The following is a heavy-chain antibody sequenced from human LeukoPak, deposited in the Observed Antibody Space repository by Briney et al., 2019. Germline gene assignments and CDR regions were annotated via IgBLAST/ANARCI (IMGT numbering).Heavy chain of an antibody. J-gene: IGHJ4*02. CDR2: VSAYNGNT. CDR1: GYTFTSYG. D-gene: IGHD4-17*01. V-gene: IGHV1-18*01. CDR3: ARLQAVTQGDYFDY. Sequence: ASAKVSCKASGYTFTSYGISWVRQAPGQGLEWMGWVSAYNGNTNYAQKLQGRVTMTTDTSTSTAYMELRSLRSDDTAVYYCARLQAVTQGDYFDYWGQGTLVTVSS.